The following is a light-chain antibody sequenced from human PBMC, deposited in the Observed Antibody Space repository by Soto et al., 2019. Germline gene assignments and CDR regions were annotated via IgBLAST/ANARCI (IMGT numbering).Light chain of an antibody. Sequence: QSVLTQPPSVSAAPGQKVTISCSGSSSNIESNSISWYRQLPGTAPKLLIYDDNKRPSRIPERFSGSKSGTSATLGITGLQAGDEADYYCGSWDSSLSAVVFGGGTKVTVL. CDR1: SSNIESNS. CDR2: DDN. J-gene: IGLJ2*01. V-gene: IGLV1-51*01. CDR3: GSWDSSLSAVV.